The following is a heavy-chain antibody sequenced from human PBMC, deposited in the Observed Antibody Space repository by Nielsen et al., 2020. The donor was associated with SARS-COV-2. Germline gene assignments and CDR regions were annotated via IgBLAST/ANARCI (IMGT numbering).Heavy chain of an antibody. D-gene: IGHD5-18*01. CDR2: IWYDGSNK. CDR3: ARGIQLWEYYFDY. J-gene: IGHJ4*02. V-gene: IGHV3-33*01. Sequence: VRQAPGKGLEWVAVIWYDGSNKYYADSVKGRFTISRDSSKNTLYLQMNSLRAEDTAVYYCARGIQLWEYYFDYWGQGTLVTVSS.